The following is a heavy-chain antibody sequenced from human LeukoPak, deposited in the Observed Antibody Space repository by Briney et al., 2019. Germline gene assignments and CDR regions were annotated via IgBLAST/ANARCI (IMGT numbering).Heavy chain of an antibody. CDR2: IYYSGST. V-gene: IGHV4-59*01. J-gene: IGHJ4*02. Sequence: SETLSLTCTVSGGSISSYYWSWIRQPPGKGLEWIGYIYYSGSTNYNPSLKGRVTISVDTSKNQFSLKLSSVTAADTAVYYCARGPGVLRGFDYWGQGTLVTVSS. CDR3: ARGPGVLRGFDY. D-gene: IGHD2/OR15-2a*01. CDR1: GGSISSYY.